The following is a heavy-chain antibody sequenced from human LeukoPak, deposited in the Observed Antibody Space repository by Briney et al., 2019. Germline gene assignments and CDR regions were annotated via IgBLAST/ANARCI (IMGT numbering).Heavy chain of an antibody. J-gene: IGHJ5*02. CDR1: GFTFSSYW. V-gene: IGHV3-74*01. D-gene: IGHD2/OR15-2a*01. CDR3: ARGKTSQNIVTRKTYNWFDP. CDR2: INSDGSST. Sequence: PGGSLRLSCAASGFTFSSYWMHWVRQAPGKGLVWVSRINSDGSSTSYADSVKGRFTISRDNAKNSLYLQMKSLRAEDTAVYYCARGKTSQNIVTRKTYNWFDPWGQGTLVTVSS.